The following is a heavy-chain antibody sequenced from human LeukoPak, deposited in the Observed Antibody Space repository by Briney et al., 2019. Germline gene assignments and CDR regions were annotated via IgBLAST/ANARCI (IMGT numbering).Heavy chain of an antibody. CDR2: ISSSSSTI. D-gene: IGHD2-2*03. J-gene: IGHJ5*02. CDR3: ARMEIVIEPGADSWFDP. CDR1: GFTFSSYE. Sequence: PGGSLRLSCAASGFTFSSYEMNWVRQAPGKGLEWVSYISSSSSTIYYADSVKGRFTISRDNAKNSLSLQMNSLRVEDTAMYYCARMEIVIEPGADSWFDPWGQGTQVTVGS. V-gene: IGHV3-48*03.